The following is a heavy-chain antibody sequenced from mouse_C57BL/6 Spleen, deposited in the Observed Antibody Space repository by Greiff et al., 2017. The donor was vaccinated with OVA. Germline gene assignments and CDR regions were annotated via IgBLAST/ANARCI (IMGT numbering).Heavy chain of an antibody. D-gene: IGHD2-14*01. J-gene: IGHJ2*01. CDR1: GFTFSSYT. CDR2: ISGGGGNT. V-gene: IGHV5-9*01. CDR3: ARLKVPDSCFDY. Sequence: EVQLVESGGGLVKPGGSLKLSCAASGFTFSSYTMSWVRQTPEKRLEWVATISGGGGNTYYPDSVKGRFTISRDNAKNTLYLQMSSLRSEDTALYYCARLKVPDSCFDYWGQGTTLTVSS.